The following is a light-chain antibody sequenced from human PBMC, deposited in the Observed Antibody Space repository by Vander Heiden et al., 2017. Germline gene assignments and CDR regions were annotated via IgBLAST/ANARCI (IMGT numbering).Light chain of an antibody. Sequence: QSALTQPASVSGSPGQSITISCTGTSSDVGGYNYVSWYQQHPGKAPKLMIYDVSNRPSGVSNRFSGSKSGNTASLTISGLQAEDEAVYYCSSYTTSSTLLFGGGTKLTVL. J-gene: IGLJ2*01. V-gene: IGLV2-14*01. CDR2: DVS. CDR3: SSYTTSSTLL. CDR1: SSDVGGYNY.